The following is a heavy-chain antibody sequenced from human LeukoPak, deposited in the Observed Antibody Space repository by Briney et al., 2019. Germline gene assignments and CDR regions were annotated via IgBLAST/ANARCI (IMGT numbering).Heavy chain of an antibody. CDR1: GFTFSSYA. D-gene: IGHD6-13*01. J-gene: IGHJ4*02. V-gene: IGHV3-23*01. CDR3: AKDRRIAAAGMFCY. Sequence: PGGSLRLSCAASGFTFSSYAMSWVRHAPGKLLEWVSAISGSGGSTYYADSVKGRFTISRDNSKNTLYLQMNSLRAEDTAVYYCAKDRRIAAAGMFCYWGQGTLVTVSS. CDR2: ISGSGGST.